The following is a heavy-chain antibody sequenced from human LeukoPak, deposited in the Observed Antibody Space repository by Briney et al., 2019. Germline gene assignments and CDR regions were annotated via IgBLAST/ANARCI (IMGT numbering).Heavy chain of an antibody. Sequence: SETLSLTCTVSGGSIGNYYWSWIRLPPGKGLESIGFIYFYGRTSYNPSLKSRVTISLPTSRNQISLKLTSVPAAVTAVYYCERCGYSYDTGYYFDYWGQGALVTVS. V-gene: IGHV4-59*01. CDR3: ERCGYSYDTGYYFDY. J-gene: IGHJ4*02. CDR2: IYFYGRT. CDR1: GGSIGNYY. D-gene: IGHD5-18*01.